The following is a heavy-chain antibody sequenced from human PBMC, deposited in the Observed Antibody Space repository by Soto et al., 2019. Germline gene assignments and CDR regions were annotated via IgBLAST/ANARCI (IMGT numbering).Heavy chain of an antibody. CDR1: GFSLSNARMG. J-gene: IGHJ4*02. Sequence: QVTLKESGPVLVKPTETLTLTCTVSGFSLSNARMGVSWIRQPPGKALAWLAHIFSNDEKYYSTSLKSRLTISKDTYKSQVVLTMNNMDPVDTATYYCARMGHYDFWSGYYFDYWGQGTLVTVSS. CDR3: ARMGHYDFWSGYYFDY. CDR2: IFSNDEK. D-gene: IGHD3-3*01. V-gene: IGHV2-26*01.